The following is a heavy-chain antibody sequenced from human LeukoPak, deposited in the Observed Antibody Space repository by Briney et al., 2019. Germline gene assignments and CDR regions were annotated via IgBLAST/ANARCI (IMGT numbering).Heavy chain of an antibody. V-gene: IGHV1-2*02. Sequence: ASVKVSCKASGYTFTGYYMHWVRQAPGQGLEWMGWINPNSGGTNYAQKFQGRVTMTRDTSISTAYMELSRLRSDDTAVYYCARGRYYYDSSGYWYFDYWGQGTLVTVSS. CDR3: ARGRYYYDSSGYWYFDY. J-gene: IGHJ4*02. CDR1: GYTFTGYY. D-gene: IGHD3-22*01. CDR2: INPNSGGT.